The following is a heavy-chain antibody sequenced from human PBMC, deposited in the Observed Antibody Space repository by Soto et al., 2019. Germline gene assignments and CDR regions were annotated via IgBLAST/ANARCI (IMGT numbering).Heavy chain of an antibody. J-gene: IGHJ4*02. CDR1: GGSISSYH. CDR2: FYSTGST. D-gene: IGHD2-15*01. V-gene: IGHV4-4*08. CDR3: TGDTPGGFRFDY. Sequence: PSETLSLTCTVSGGSISSYHWGWIRQPPGKGPERIGYFYSTGSTTYNPSLKSRVTISRDTSKNQLSLRLTSVTAADTAVYYPTGDTPGGFRFDYWGQGTLVTV.